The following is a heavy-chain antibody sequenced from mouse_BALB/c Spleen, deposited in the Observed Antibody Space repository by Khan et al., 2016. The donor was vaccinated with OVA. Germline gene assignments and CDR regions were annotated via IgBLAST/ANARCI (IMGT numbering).Heavy chain of an antibody. D-gene: IGHD4-1*01. CDR2: ISSGGDYT. CDR1: GFTFSSYS. Sequence: EVQLVESGGDLVKPGGSLKLSCAASGFTFSSYSMSWVRQTPDKRLEWVATISSGGDYTYYPDNVKGRFTISRDNAKNTLYLLMSSLKSEDTAMYFCASHLTGSFAYWGQGTLVTVSA. V-gene: IGHV5-6*01. CDR3: ASHLTGSFAY. J-gene: IGHJ3*01.